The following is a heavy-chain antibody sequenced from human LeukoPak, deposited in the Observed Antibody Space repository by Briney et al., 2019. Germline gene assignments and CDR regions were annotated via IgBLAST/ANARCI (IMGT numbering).Heavy chain of an antibody. Sequence: ASVKVSCKASGYTFTSYAMVWVRQAPGQGLEWVGWIKPNTGATHYSKRFQGRVTMTRDTSVSTAYMEPTSLRSDDTAVYFCAREFRVVMTAFLDYWGQGTLVIVSS. CDR2: IKPNTGAT. CDR1: GYTFTSYA. V-gene: IGHV1-2*02. D-gene: IGHD2-21*02. J-gene: IGHJ4*02. CDR3: AREFRVVMTAFLDY.